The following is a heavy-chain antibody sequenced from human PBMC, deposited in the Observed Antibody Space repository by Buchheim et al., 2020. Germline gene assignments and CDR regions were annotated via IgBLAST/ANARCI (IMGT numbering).Heavy chain of an antibody. J-gene: IGHJ6*02. CDR2: ISYDGSNK. Sequence: QVQLVESGGGVVQPGRSLRLSCAASGFTFSSYGMHWVRQAPGKGLEWVAVISYDGSNKYYADSVKGRFTISRDNSKNTLYLQMNSLRAEDTAVYYCAKGHYDFWSGRGADYYYYGMDVWGQGTT. V-gene: IGHV3-30*18. CDR3: AKGHYDFWSGRGADYYYYGMDV. CDR1: GFTFSSYG. D-gene: IGHD3-3*01.